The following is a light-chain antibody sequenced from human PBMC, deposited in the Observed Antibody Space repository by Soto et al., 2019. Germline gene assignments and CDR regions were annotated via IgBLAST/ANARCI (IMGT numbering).Light chain of an antibody. Sequence: DIVMTQSPLSLPVTPGEPASISCRSSQSLLHSNGYNYLDWYLQKPGQSPHLLIYLGSNRASGVPDRFSGSGSGTDFTLKISRVEAEDVGVYYCMQGPQTPQTFGQGSKVEIK. CDR3: MQGPQTPQT. CDR1: QSLLHSNGYNY. J-gene: IGKJ1*01. V-gene: IGKV2-28*01. CDR2: LGS.